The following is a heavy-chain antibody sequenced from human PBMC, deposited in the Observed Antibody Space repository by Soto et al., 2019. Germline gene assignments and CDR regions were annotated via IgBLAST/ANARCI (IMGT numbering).Heavy chain of an antibody. CDR1: AYTFTSYA. V-gene: IGHV1-3*05. D-gene: IGHD2-15*01. Sequence: QVQLVQSGAEEKKPGASVKVSCKASAYTFTSYAMHWVRQAPGQRLEWMGWINAGNGNTKRSQKFQDRVTISRDTSASTVYMELSSLRSEDTAVYYCARGESVVGDYWGQGTLVTVSS. J-gene: IGHJ4*02. CDR3: ARGESVVGDY. CDR2: INAGNGNT.